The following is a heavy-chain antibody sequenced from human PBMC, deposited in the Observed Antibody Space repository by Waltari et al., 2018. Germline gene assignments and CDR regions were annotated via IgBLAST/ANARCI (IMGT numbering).Heavy chain of an antibody. CDR1: GFTFSSYW. V-gene: IGHV3-74*01. CDR3: IVGATNLLGY. CDR2: VNSDGSST. J-gene: IGHJ4*02. D-gene: IGHD1-26*01. Sequence: EVQLVESGGGLVQPGGSLRLSCAASGFTFSSYWMHWVRQAPGKGLVWVSRVNSDGSSTSYADSVKGRFTISRDNAKNTLYLQMNSLRAEDTVVYYCIVGATNLLGYWGQGTLVTVSS.